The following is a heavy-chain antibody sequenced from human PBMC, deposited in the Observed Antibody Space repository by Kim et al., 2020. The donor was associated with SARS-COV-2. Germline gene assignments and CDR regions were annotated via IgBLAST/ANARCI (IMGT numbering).Heavy chain of an antibody. D-gene: IGHD5-12*01. CDR3: ARGFGVATIVFYYYYMDV. J-gene: IGHJ6*03. CDR1: GGSFSDYY. Sequence: SETLSLTCAVYGGSFSDYYWSWIRQPPGKGLEWIAEINHSGSTNYNPSLKSRVTISVDTSKNQFSLKLSSVTAADTAVYYCARGFGVATIVFYYYYMDVWGKGTTVTVSS. CDR2: INHSGST. V-gene: IGHV4-34*01.